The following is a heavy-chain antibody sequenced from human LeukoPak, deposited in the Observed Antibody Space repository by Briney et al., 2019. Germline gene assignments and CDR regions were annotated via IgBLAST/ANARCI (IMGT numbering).Heavy chain of an antibody. D-gene: IGHD6-25*01. J-gene: IGHJ4*02. V-gene: IGHV4-59*01. Sequence: SETVSLTCTVSGGSISDYSWSWIRQPPGKGLEWIGNLYYNGSANHNPSLKSRVTISSDTSKNQFSLKLTSVTAADTAVYYCARAGGIRAAALDLDYWGQGTLVTVSS. CDR1: GGSISDYS. CDR3: ARAGGIRAAALDLDY. CDR2: LYYNGSA.